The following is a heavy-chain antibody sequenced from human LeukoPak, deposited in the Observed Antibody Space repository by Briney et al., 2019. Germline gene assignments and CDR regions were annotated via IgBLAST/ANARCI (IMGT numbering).Heavy chain of an antibody. V-gene: IGHV1-2*02. CDR2: INPNSGGT. D-gene: IGHD6-6*01. J-gene: IGHJ4*02. CDR3: ARDQAALAARPFDY. CDR1: GYPFTCYY. Sequence: ASVKVSCQASGYPFTCYYIHWVRPAPGQGLEWMGWINPNSGGTNYAQKFQGRVTMTRDTSISTAYMELSRLRSDDTAVYYCARDQAALAARPFDYWGQGTLVTVPS.